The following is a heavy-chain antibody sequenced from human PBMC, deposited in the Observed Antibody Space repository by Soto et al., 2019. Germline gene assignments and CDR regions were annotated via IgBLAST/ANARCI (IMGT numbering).Heavy chain of an antibody. CDR1: GFTFSSYW. CDR2: IDTDGSST. CDR3: AKDRPYDVSVPKFFDC. J-gene: IGHJ4*02. V-gene: IGHV3-74*01. D-gene: IGHD3-22*01. Sequence: GGSLRLSCAASGFTFSSYWMHWVRQTPEKGLVWVSHIDTDGSSTTYADSVQGRFTISRDNSRNTLYLQMSSLRAEDTAIYFCAKDRPYDVSVPKFFDCWGQGTLVTVSS.